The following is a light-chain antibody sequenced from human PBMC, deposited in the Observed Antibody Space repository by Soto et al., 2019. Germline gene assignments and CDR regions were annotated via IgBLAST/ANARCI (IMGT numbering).Light chain of an antibody. Sequence: IQLTQSQSSLSASLLDGVSIXCRTSLGISGYLAWYQQKPGKAPNLLIYATSTLQSGVPSRFSGSGSGTDFTLTISSLQPEDFATYYCQQSYSTPLTFGGGTKVDIK. CDR2: ATS. J-gene: IGKJ4*01. CDR3: QQSYSTPLT. V-gene: IGKV1-39*01. CDR1: LGISGY.